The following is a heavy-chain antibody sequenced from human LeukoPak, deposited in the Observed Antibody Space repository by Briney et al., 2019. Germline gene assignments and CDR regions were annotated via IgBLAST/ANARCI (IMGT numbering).Heavy chain of an antibody. D-gene: IGHD3-22*01. CDR1: GFTSSSYG. Sequence: GRSLRLSCAASGFTSSSYGMHWVRQAPGKGLEWVAVIWYDGSNKYYADSVKGRFTISRDNSKNTLYLQMNSLRAEDTAVYYCARDGGDKSSGYYSYYYGMDVWGQGTTVTVSS. CDR3: ARDGGDKSSGYYSYYYGMDV. J-gene: IGHJ6*02. CDR2: IWYDGSNK. V-gene: IGHV3-33*01.